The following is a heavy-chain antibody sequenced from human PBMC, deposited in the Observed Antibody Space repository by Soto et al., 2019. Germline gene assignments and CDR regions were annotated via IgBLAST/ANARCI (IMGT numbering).Heavy chain of an antibody. J-gene: IGHJ4*02. V-gene: IGHV4-39*01. D-gene: IGHD6-13*01. Sequence: GTLSLTCTVSGGSLGSSSYYWGWIRQSPGKGLEWIGNIYYSGNTFYNPSLKSRVTISVDTSKNQFYLHLSSVTAADTAIFYCASIAAPGTTHFDFWGQGTLVTVSS. CDR1: GGSLGSSSYY. CDR2: IYYSGNT. CDR3: ASIAAPGTTHFDF.